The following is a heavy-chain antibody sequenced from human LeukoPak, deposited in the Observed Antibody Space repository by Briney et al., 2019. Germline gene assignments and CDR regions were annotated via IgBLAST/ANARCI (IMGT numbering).Heavy chain of an antibody. V-gene: IGHV4-59*01. CDR3: VRFSHQYYYDSSGSFDI. CDR2: IYYSGST. CDR1: GGSISSYY. J-gene: IGHJ3*02. D-gene: IGHD3-22*01. Sequence: SETRSLTCTVSGGSISSYYWSWIRQPPGKGLEWIGYIYYSGSTNYNPSLKSRVTISVDTSKNQFSLKLSSVTAADTAVYYCVRFSHQYYYDSSGSFDIWGQGTMVTVSS.